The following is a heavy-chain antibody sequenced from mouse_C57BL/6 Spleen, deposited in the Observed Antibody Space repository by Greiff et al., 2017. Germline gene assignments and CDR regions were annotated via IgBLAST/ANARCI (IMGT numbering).Heavy chain of an antibody. CDR3: ARKDYDALYFDY. CDR1: GYTFTSYW. D-gene: IGHD1-1*01. J-gene: IGHJ2*01. V-gene: IGHV1-7*01. Sequence: QVQLQQSGAELAKPGASVKLSCKASGYTFTSYWMHWVKQRPGQGLAWIGYINPSSGYTKYNQKFKDKATLTADKSSSTDYMQLRRLTYEDSAVDYCARKDYDALYFDYWGQGTTLTVSS. CDR2: INPSSGYT.